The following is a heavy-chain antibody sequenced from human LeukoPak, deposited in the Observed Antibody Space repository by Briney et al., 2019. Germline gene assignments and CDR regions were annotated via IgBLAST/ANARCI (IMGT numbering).Heavy chain of an antibody. Sequence: PSETLSLTCTVSGGSISSYYWSWIRQPPGKGLEWIGSIYYSGSTYYNPSLKSRVTISVDTSKNQFSLKLSSVTAADTAVYYCARLDASSGWFDYWGQGTLVTVSS. CDR2: IYYSGST. J-gene: IGHJ4*02. CDR1: GGSISSYY. D-gene: IGHD6-19*01. V-gene: IGHV4-59*05. CDR3: ARLDASSGWFDY.